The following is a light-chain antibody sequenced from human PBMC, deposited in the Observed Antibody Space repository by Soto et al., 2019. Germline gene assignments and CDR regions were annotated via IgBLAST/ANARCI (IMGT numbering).Light chain of an antibody. Sequence: DMQLTQSPSFLSASVGDRVTITCRASQGISNYLAWYQQKPGKAPNLLIHTASSLQTGVPSRFSGSGSGTEFTLTISSLEPEDFAVYYCQQYGKLPITFGQGTRLEIK. J-gene: IGKJ5*01. CDR1: QGISNY. CDR2: TAS. CDR3: QQYGKLPIT. V-gene: IGKV1-9*01.